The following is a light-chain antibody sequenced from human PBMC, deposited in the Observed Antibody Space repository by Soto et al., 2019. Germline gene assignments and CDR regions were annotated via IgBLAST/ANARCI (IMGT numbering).Light chain of an antibody. Sequence: IQLTQSPSSLSASVGDRVTITCRASQDIAIYLAWYQQKPGKVPVLLIYAASTLKPGVPSRFSGSGAGTDFTLTISSLQPEDFATYYCQKYDSAPRTFGQGTKVEIK. CDR2: AAS. V-gene: IGKV1-27*01. J-gene: IGKJ1*01. CDR1: QDIAIY. CDR3: QKYDSAPRT.